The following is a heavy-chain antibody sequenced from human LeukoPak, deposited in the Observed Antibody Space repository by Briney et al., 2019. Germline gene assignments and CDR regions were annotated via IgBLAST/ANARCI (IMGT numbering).Heavy chain of an antibody. V-gene: IGHV3-23*01. D-gene: IGHD2-21*01. CDR1: GFSYVNYA. CDR2: ISGTGGAT. J-gene: IGHJ5*01. Sequence: GGSLRLSCVASGFSYVNYAMSWVRQAPGKGLQWVSQISGTGGATWYAGFARDRFTISRDNSKKTLYLQMSGLRVEDTATYYCVKDPRDTYGTNWFVSWGQGTLLIVSS. CDR3: VKDPRDTYGTNWFVS.